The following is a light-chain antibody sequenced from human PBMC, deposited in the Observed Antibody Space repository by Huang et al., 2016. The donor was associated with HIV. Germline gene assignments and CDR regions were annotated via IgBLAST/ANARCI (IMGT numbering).Light chain of an antibody. CDR1: QSVATN. V-gene: IGKV3-15*01. J-gene: IGKJ2*01. CDR2: GAS. Sequence: EIIMTQSPATLSLSPGEGASLSCRANQSVATNLAWYLHRPGQSPRILIFGASTRASGLPGRFSGSGSGTQFTLTVSGLQSEDFAVYYGQQYHNWPYTFGQGTKLEI. CDR3: QQYHNWPYT.